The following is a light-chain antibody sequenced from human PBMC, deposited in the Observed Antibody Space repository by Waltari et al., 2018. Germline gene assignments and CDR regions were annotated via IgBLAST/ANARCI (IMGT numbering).Light chain of an antibody. V-gene: IGKV3-15*01. CDR2: DSS. CDR3: QHYNNWPPFT. CDR1: QSVGNT. Sequence: EIVMTQSPATLSVSPGERAYLSCRASQSVGNTLAWYQQIPGQAPRLLIYDSSTRAAGVPARFSGSGSGTAFTLTISSMQSEDFAVYYCQHYNNWPPFTFGPGTKVDIK. J-gene: IGKJ3*01.